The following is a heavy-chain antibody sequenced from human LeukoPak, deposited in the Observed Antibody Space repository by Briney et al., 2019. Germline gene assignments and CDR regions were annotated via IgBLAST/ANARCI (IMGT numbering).Heavy chain of an antibody. Sequence: PSETLSLTCTVSGGSISSGGYYWSWIRQHPRKGLEWIGYIYYSGSTYYNPSLKSRVTISVDTSKNQFSLKLSSVTAADTAVYYCASHLWEQQLGVVYWGQGTLVTVSS. CDR2: IYYSGST. D-gene: IGHD6-13*01. CDR1: GGSISSGGYY. V-gene: IGHV4-31*03. CDR3: ASHLWEQQLGVVY. J-gene: IGHJ4*02.